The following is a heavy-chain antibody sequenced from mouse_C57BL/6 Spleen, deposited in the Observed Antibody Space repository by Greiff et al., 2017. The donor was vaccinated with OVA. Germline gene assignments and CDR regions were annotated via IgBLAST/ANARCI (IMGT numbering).Heavy chain of an antibody. CDR3: ARSPPTVVEGVYAMDY. CDR2: IDPSDSYT. Sequence: QVQLQQPGAELVMPGASVKLSCKASGYTFTSYWMHWVKQRPGQGLEWIGEIDPSDSYTNYNQKFKGKSTLTVDKSSSTAYMQLSSLTSEDSAVYYCARSPPTVVEGVYAMDYWGQGTSVTVSS. D-gene: IGHD1-1*01. CDR1: GYTFTSYW. V-gene: IGHV1-69*01. J-gene: IGHJ4*01.